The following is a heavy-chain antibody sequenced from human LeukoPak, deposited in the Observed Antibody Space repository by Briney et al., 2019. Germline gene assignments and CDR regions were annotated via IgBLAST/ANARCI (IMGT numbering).Heavy chain of an antibody. D-gene: IGHD6-13*01. Sequence: GASVKVSCKASGYTFTSYDINWVRQATGQGLEWMGWMNPNSGNTGYAQKFQGRATMTRNTSISTAYMELSSLRSVDTAVYYCARGLYSSSWGIYYYYGMDVWGQGTTVTVSS. CDR2: MNPNSGNT. CDR1: GYTFTSYD. J-gene: IGHJ6*02. CDR3: ARGLYSSSWGIYYYYGMDV. V-gene: IGHV1-8*01.